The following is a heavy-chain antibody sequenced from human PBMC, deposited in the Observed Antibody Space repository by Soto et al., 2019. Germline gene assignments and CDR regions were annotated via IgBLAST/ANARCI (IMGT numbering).Heavy chain of an antibody. V-gene: IGHV1-69*01. CDR3: ATGGHNDGYNFYHGMDV. D-gene: IGHD5-18*01. J-gene: IGHJ6*02. CDR1: GGIFTNNA. CDR2: VIPLFDTA. Sequence: QVQVVQSGAEVKKPGSSVKVSCKVSGGIFTNNAISGVRQAPGQGLGRLGGVIPLFDTAYYAQIFRGRLRISADGATTTAYMELSGLTSADTAVYFCATGGHNDGYNFYHGMDVWGQGTTVTVS.